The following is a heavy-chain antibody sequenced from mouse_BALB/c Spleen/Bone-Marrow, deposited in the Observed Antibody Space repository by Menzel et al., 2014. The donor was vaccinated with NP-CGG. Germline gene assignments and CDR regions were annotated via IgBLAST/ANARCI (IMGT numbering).Heavy chain of an antibody. J-gene: IGHJ2*01. Sequence: EVMLVESGGGLVQPGGSRKLSCAASGFTFSSFAMHWIHQAPEKGLEWVAFISSGSNIIHYADTVKGRFTISRDNPKNTLFLQMTSLRSEDTAMYYCGRGDYWGQGTTLTVSS. CDR2: ISSGSNII. V-gene: IGHV5-17*02. CDR1: GFTFSSFA. CDR3: GRGDY.